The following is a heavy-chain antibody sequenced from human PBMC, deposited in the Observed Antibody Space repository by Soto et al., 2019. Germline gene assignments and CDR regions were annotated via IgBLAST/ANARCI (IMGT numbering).Heavy chain of an antibody. CDR3: ARTTGTVTTRYFDY. V-gene: IGHV4-59*01. D-gene: IGHD4-17*01. J-gene: IGHJ4*02. CDR2: IYYSGST. Sequence: SETLSLTCTVSGGSISSYYWSWIRQPPGKGLEWIGYIYYSGSTNYNPSLKSRVTISVDTSKNQFSLKLSSVTAADTAVYYCARTTGTVTTRYFDYWGQGTLVTVSS. CDR1: GGSISSYY.